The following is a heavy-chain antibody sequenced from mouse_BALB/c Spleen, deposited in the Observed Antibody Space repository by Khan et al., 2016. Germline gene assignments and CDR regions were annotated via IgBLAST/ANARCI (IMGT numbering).Heavy chain of an antibody. J-gene: IGHJ3*01. V-gene: IGHV1-87*01. CDR3: VRNGDYGSSTWFAY. CDR1: GYTFTSYW. D-gene: IGHD1-1*01. Sequence: QVQLQQSGAELARPGASVKLSCKASGYTFTSYWMQWVKKGPGQGLEWIGAIYPGDGDIRYTQKFKGKATLTADKSSSTAYMQLTSLASEDSAVYSCVRNGDYGSSTWFAYWGQGTLVTVSA. CDR2: IYPGDGDI.